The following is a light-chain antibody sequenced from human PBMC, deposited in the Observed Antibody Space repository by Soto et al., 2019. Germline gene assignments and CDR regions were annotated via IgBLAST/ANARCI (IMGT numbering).Light chain of an antibody. CDR3: AAWDDSLYGWV. CDR2: SNN. J-gene: IGLJ3*02. CDR1: SSNIGSNT. Sequence: QSMLTQPPSTSGAPGQRVIISCSGSSSNIGSNTVNWYQQLPGTAPKLLIDSNNQRPSGVPDRLSGSKSGTSASLAISGLQSEDEADYYCAAWDDSLYGWVFGGGTKLTVL. V-gene: IGLV1-44*01.